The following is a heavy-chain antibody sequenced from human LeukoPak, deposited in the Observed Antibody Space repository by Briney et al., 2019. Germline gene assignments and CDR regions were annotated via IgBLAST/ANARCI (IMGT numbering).Heavy chain of an antibody. J-gene: IGHJ6*03. CDR1: GSTFSDYY. CDR2: ISSSGSTI. CDR3: ARALNYYDSSGYYYYMDV. V-gene: IGHV3-11*04. Sequence: GGSLRLSCAASGSTFSDYYMSWIRQAPGKGLEWVSYISSSGSTIYYADSVKGRFTISRDNAKNTLYLQMNSLRAEDTAVYYCARALNYYDSSGYYYYMDVWGKGTTVTVSS. D-gene: IGHD3-22*01.